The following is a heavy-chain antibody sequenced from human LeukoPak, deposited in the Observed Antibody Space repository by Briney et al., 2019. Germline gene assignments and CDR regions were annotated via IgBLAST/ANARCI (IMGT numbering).Heavy chain of an antibody. CDR1: GYSFTSYW. D-gene: IGHD1-26*01. J-gene: IGHJ6*02. CDR3: ARLQSPRDRSGSYYYYYYGMDV. CDR2: IYPGDSDT. V-gene: IGHV5-51*01. Sequence: GESLKISCNGPGYSFTSYWIGWVRQMPEKGLEWMGIIYPGDSDTRDSPSFQGQVTISADKSISTAYLQWSSLKASDTAMYYCARLQSPRDRSGSYYYYYYGMDVWGQGTTVTVSS.